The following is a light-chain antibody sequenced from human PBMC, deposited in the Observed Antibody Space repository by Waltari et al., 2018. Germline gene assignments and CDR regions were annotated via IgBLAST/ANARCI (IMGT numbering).Light chain of an antibody. V-gene: IGKV1-16*01. CDR2: GAS. Sequence: DIQMTQSPSSLSAFVGDRVTISCRVSQGIRNSVDWFQQKPGKAPKALMYGASTLHSGVPSRFSGSGFGTDFTLTISGLQPEDLATYYCLQYDSYPRTFGQGTKVEIK. CDR1: QGIRNS. CDR3: LQYDSYPRT. J-gene: IGKJ1*01.